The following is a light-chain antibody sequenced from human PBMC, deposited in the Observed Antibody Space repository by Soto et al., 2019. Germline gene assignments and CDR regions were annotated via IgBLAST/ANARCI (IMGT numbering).Light chain of an antibody. CDR3: SSFTGINKLYV. J-gene: IGLJ1*01. CDR1: SSDIGGYNY. Sequence: QSALTQPPSASGSPGQSVTISCTGTSSDIGGYNYVSWYQQHPGKAPKLMIYEVTKRPSGVPDRFSASRSGNTASLTVSGLQAEDEADYYRSSFTGINKLYVFGTGTKLTVL. V-gene: IGLV2-8*01. CDR2: EVT.